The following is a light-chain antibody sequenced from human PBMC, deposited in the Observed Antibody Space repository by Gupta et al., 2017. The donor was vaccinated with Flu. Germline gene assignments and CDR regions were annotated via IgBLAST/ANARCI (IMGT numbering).Light chain of an antibody. CDR3: SSDTSSSTRV. Sequence: SITNSGSGTSSDVGGYNYDAWYQQHQGKAPNLMINEVSSRPSGVTNRLSGSKSGSTASLTISGLKEEDEDDYYCSSDTSSSTRVFGGGTKLTVL. J-gene: IGLJ3*02. CDR1: SSDVGGYNY. V-gene: IGLV2-14*01. CDR2: EVS.